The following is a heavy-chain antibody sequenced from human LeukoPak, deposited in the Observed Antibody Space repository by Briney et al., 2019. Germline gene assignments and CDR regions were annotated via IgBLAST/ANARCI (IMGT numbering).Heavy chain of an antibody. D-gene: IGHD3-22*01. CDR2: IIPIFGTA. V-gene: IGHV1-69*13. J-gene: IGHJ3*02. Sequence: ASVKVSCKASGGTFSSYAISWVRQAPGQGLEWMGGIIPIFGTANYAQRFQGRVTITADESTSTAYMELSSLRSEDTAVYYCARGFDSSGYFYDAFDIWGQGTMVTVSS. CDR3: ARGFDSSGYFYDAFDI. CDR1: GGTFSSYA.